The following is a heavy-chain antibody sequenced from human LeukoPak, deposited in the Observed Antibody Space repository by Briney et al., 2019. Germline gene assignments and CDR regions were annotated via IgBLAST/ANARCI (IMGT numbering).Heavy chain of an antibody. CDR3: AREDNWNYDY. D-gene: IGHD1-7*01. CDR2: IYTSGST. Sequence: SETLSLTCTVSGGSITNYYWSWIRQPAGKGLEWIGHIYTSGSTNYNPSLKSRVAMSVDTSKNQFSLKVSSVTAADTAVYYCAREDNWNYDYWGQGTLVTVSS. V-gene: IGHV4-4*07. J-gene: IGHJ4*02. CDR1: GGSITNYY.